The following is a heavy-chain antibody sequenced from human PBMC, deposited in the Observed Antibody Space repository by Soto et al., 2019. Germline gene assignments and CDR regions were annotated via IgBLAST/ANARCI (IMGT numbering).Heavy chain of an antibody. D-gene: IGHD2-21*01. CDR3: ARGLWYGRGYYYYGLDV. V-gene: IGHV4-30-4*01. J-gene: IGHJ6*02. CDR1: GGSISSGDYY. Sequence: SETLSLTCTVSGGSISSGDYYWSWIRQPPGKGLEWIGYIYYSGSTYYNPSLKSRVTISVDTSKNQFSLKLSSVTAADTAVYYCARGLWYGRGYYYYGLDVWGQGTTVTVSS. CDR2: IYYSGST.